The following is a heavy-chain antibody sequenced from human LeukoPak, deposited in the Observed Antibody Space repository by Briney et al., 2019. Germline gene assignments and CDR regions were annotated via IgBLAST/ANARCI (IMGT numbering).Heavy chain of an antibody. Sequence: PSETLSLTCAVSGDSINSRSYYWAWIRQPPGKGLEWIGYIYYSGSTNYNPSLKSRVTISVDTSKNQFSLKLSSVTAADTAVYYCARDRYSSSDAFDVWGQGTMVTVSS. CDR2: IYYSGST. CDR1: GDSINSRSYY. V-gene: IGHV4-61*01. CDR3: ARDRYSSSDAFDV. D-gene: IGHD6-6*01. J-gene: IGHJ3*01.